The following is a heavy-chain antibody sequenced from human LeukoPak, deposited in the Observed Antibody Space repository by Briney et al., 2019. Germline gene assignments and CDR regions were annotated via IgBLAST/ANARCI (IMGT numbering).Heavy chain of an antibody. V-gene: IGHV1-2*04. Sequence: ASVKVSCKASGYTFTGYYMHWVRQAPGQGLEWMGWINPNSGGTNYAQKFQGWVTMPRDTSISTAYMELSRLRSDDTAVYYCARAPRGFGYGDYYYWGQGTLVTVSS. J-gene: IGHJ4*02. D-gene: IGHD4-17*01. CDR1: GYTFTGYY. CDR3: ARAPRGFGYGDYYY. CDR2: INPNSGGT.